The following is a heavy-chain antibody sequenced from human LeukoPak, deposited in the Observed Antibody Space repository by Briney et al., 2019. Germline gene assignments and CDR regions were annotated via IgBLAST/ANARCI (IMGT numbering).Heavy chain of an antibody. J-gene: IGHJ6*02. D-gene: IGHD6-13*01. CDR3: ARDKRDSSSWYGYYYGMDV. CDR2: IIPILGIA. CDR1: GGTFISYA. Sequence: SVKVSCKASGGTFISYAISWVRQAPGQGREWMGRIIPILGIANSAPNFHGRVTIPAATPTSPAYMELSSLRSEDTAVYYCARDKRDSSSWYGYYYGMDVWGQGTTVTVSS. V-gene: IGHV1-69*04.